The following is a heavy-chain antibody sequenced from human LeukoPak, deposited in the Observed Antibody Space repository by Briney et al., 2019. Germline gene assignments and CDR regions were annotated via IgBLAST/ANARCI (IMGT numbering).Heavy chain of an antibody. Sequence: SVKVSCKASGGTFISYAISWVRQAPGQGLEWMGGIIPIFGTANYAQKFQGRVTITADESTSTAYMELSSLRSEDTAVYYCARDRPITYGMDVWGQGTTVTVSS. J-gene: IGHJ6*02. CDR2: IIPIFGTA. D-gene: IGHD3-3*01. CDR3: ARDRPITYGMDV. CDR1: GGTFISYA. V-gene: IGHV1-69*13.